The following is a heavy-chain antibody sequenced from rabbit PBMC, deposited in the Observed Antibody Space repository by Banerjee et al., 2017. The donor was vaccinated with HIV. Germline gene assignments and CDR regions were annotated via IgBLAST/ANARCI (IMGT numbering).Heavy chain of an antibody. J-gene: IGHJ4*01. CDR3: ARDAGYAGSNL. Sequence: SLEESGGDLVKPGASLTLTCTASGFDLSSNAMCWVRQAPGKGLELIACIYSSNGDKWYASWVNGRFTISETSSTTVTLQMTSLTAADTATYFCARDAGYAGSNLWGPGTLVTVS. D-gene: IGHD4-2*01. CDR2: IYSSNGDK. CDR1: GFDLSSNA. V-gene: IGHV1S40*01.